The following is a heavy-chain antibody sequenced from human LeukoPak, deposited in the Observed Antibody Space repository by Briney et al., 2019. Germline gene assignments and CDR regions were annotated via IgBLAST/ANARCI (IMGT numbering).Heavy chain of an antibody. D-gene: IGHD2-15*01. CDR1: GGSISSYY. V-gene: IGHV4-59*01. CDR3: ARDGSQGYCSGGSCFYNGMDV. Sequence: SETLSLTCTVSGGSISSYYWSWIRQPPGQGMEWIGYIYYSGSTNYNPSLKSRVTISVDTSKNQFSLKLSSVTAADTAVYYCARDGSQGYCSGGSCFYNGMDVWGQGTTVTVSS. J-gene: IGHJ6*02. CDR2: IYYSGST.